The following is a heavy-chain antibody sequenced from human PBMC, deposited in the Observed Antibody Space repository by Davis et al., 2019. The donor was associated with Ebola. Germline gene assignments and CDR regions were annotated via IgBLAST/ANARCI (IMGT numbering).Heavy chain of an antibody. V-gene: IGHV3-30-3*01. D-gene: IGHD6-13*01. CDR3: ARYIAAAVY. CDR2: ISYDGSNK. J-gene: IGHJ4*02. Sequence: PGGSLRLSCAASGFTFSSYAMHWVRQAPGKGLEWVAVISYDGSNKYYADSVKGRFTISRDNAKNSLYLQMNSLRDEDTAVYYCARYIAAAVYWGQGTLVTVSS. CDR1: GFTFSSYA.